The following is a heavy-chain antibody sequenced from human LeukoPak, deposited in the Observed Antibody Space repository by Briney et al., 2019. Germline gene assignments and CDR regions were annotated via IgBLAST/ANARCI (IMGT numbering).Heavy chain of an antibody. D-gene: IGHD6-19*01. CDR2: ISGSGTYT. CDR1: GFVFSDYY. CDR3: ASKPSSGLTLFQH. Sequence: GGSLRLSCAASGFVFSDYYMSWFRQAPGKGLEWLAYISGSGTYTDYADSVKGRFTISRDNSKNTLYLQMNSLRAEDTAVYYCASKPSSGLTLFQHWGQGTLVTVSS. J-gene: IGHJ1*01. V-gene: IGHV3-11*03.